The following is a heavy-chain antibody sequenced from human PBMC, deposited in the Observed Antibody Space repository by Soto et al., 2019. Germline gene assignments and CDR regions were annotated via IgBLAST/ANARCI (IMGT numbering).Heavy chain of an antibody. V-gene: IGHV1-18*01. D-gene: IGHD6-13*01. Sequence: ASVKVSCKASGYTFTSYGISWVRQAPGQGLEWMGWISAYNGNTNYAQKLQGRVTMTTDTSTSTAYMELRSLRSDDTAVYYCARDLYSSSWYRTEGAFDIWGQGTMVTVS. CDR1: GYTFTSYG. CDR3: ARDLYSSSWYRTEGAFDI. CDR2: ISAYNGNT. J-gene: IGHJ3*02.